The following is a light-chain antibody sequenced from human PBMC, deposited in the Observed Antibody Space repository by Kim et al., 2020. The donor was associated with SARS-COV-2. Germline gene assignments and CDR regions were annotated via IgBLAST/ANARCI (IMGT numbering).Light chain of an antibody. CDR1: ENIGTW. V-gene: IGKV1-5*03. CDR3: QHYSRFPYT. Sequence: DIQMTQSPSTLSASVGVRVTITCRASENIGTWLAWYQQKPGRAPSLLIYLASTLESGVPSRFSGTGSGTEFSLSITSLQPDDFATYYCQHYSRFPYTFGQGTKLEI. J-gene: IGKJ2*01. CDR2: LAS.